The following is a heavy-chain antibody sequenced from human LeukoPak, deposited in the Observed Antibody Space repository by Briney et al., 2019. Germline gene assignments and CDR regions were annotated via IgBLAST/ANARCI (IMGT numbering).Heavy chain of an antibody. D-gene: IGHD6-6*01. J-gene: IGHJ4*02. CDR3: ARDLGIAARPDY. Sequence: GGSLRLSCAASGFSFSSYSMNWVRQAPGKGLEWVSYISISSTTIYYADSVKGRFTISRDNVKNSLSLQMNSLRAEDTAVYYCARDLGIAARPDYWGQGTLVTVSS. CDR1: GFSFSSYS. CDR2: ISISSTTI. V-gene: IGHV3-48*01.